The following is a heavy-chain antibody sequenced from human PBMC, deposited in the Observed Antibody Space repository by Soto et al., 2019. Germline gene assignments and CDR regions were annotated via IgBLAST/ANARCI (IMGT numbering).Heavy chain of an antibody. J-gene: IGHJ4*02. CDR2: ITPGDSDT. CDR1: GYSFNTYW. V-gene: IGHV5-51*01. D-gene: IGHD3-9*01. Sequence: PGESLKISCKGSGYSFNTYWIGWVRQVPGKGLEWMGIITPGDSDTKYSQSFQGQVTMSVDKSISTAYLQWNSLRASDTAMYYCARHATYYDILSGYYFDYWGQGTQVTAPQ. CDR3: ARHATYYDILSGYYFDY.